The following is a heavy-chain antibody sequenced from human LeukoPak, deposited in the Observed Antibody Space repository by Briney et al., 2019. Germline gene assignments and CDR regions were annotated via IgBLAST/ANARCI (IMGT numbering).Heavy chain of an antibody. CDR3: ARDPRGVRGVMRFDP. V-gene: IGHV3-30*04. D-gene: IGHD3-10*01. CDR1: GFTFSSYA. J-gene: IGHJ5*02. CDR2: ISYDGSNK. Sequence: GGSLRLSCAASGFTFSSYAMHWVRQAPGKGLEWVAVISYDGSNKYYADSVKGRFTFSRDNSKNTLYLQMNSLRAEDTAVYYCARDPRGVRGVMRFDPWGQGTLVTVSS.